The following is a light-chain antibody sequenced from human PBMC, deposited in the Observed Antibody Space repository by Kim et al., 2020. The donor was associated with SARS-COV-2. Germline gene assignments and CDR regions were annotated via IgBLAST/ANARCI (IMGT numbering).Light chain of an antibody. Sequence: EIVLTQSPATLSLSPGERATLSCRASQSVSSSFLAWYQQKPGQAPRLLIYDASSRATGIPDRFSGSGSGTDFTLTISRLEPEDFAVYYCQQYSSSPGTFGQGTKVDIK. CDR1: QSVSSSF. CDR2: DAS. CDR3: QQYSSSPGT. J-gene: IGKJ1*01. V-gene: IGKV3D-20*01.